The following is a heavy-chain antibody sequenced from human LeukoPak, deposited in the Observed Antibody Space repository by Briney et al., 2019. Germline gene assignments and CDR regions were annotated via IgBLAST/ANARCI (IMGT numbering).Heavy chain of an antibody. J-gene: IGHJ3*02. CDR3: AKGPYYYDSSGYYHI. Sequence: GGSPRLSCAASGFTFSSYGMHWVRQAPGKGLEWVAVISYDGSNKYYADSVKGRFTISRDNSKNTLYLQMNSLRAEDTAVYYCAKGPYYYDSSGYYHIWGQGTMVTVSS. CDR1: GFTFSSYG. V-gene: IGHV3-30*18. D-gene: IGHD3-22*01. CDR2: ISYDGSNK.